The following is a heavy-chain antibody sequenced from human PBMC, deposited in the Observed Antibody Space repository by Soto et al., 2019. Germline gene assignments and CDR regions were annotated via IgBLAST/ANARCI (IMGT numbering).Heavy chain of an antibody. V-gene: IGHV4-39*01. CDR3: ARPSDYGDFFDY. CDR1: GGSISSSSYY. CDR2: IYYSGST. D-gene: IGHD4-17*01. J-gene: IGHJ4*02. Sequence: QLQLQESGPGLVKPSETLSLTCTVSGGSISSSSYYWGWIRQPPGKGLEWIGSIYYSGSTYYNPSLKSRVTISVDTSKNQFSLKLSSVTAADTAVYYCARPSDYGDFFDYWGQGTLVTVSS.